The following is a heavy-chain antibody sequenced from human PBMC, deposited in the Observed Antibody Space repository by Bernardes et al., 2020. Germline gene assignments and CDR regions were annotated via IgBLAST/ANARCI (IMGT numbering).Heavy chain of an antibody. D-gene: IGHD1-7*01. CDR3: ARPGTTGFGYYYGMDV. Sequence: SETLSLTCTVSGGSISSYYWSWIRQPPGKGLEWIGYIYYSGSTNYNPSLKSRVTISVDTSKNQFSLKLSSVTAADTAVYYCARPGTTGFGYYYGMDVWGQGTTVTVSS. CDR2: IYYSGST. J-gene: IGHJ6*02. V-gene: IGHV4-59*01. CDR1: GGSISSYY.